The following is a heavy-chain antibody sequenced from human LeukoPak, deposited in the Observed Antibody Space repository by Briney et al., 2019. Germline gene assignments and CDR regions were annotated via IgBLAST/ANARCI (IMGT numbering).Heavy chain of an antibody. CDR1: GYTFIGYY. D-gene: IGHD3-10*01. Sequence: ASVTVSCTASGYTFIGYYVHWERQAPGQGLEWMGWVNPNSGGTDYAQKFQGRITMTRETSISTAYMELNSLRSDDTAVYYCARGDMVRGLYYLDVWGRGTTVTVSS. V-gene: IGHV1-2*02. J-gene: IGHJ6*03. CDR3: ARGDMVRGLYYLDV. CDR2: VNPNSGGT.